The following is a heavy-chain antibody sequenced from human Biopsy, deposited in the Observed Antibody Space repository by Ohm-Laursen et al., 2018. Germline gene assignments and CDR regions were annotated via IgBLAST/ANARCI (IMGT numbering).Heavy chain of an antibody. CDR1: GGPIDSYY. D-gene: IGHD5-24*01. CDR2: IYFTGRT. CDR3: ASAGYNPDWNFDL. J-gene: IGHJ2*01. Sequence: SETLSLTCTVSGGPIDSYYWSWIRQPPGKALEWIGYIYFTGRTSYNPPLKSRVTMSVNTSKKQFSLRLSSVTAADTAVYYCASAGYNPDWNFDLWGRGTLVTVSS. V-gene: IGHV4-59*12.